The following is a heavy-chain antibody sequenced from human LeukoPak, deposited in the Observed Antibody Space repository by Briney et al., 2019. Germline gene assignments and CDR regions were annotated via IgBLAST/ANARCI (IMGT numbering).Heavy chain of an antibody. D-gene: IGHD3-3*01. V-gene: IGHV4-30-2*01. CDR3: ARHLIFGVVIIFPSDYNWFDP. Sequence: PSQTLSLTCTVSGGSISSGGYYWSWIRQPPGKGLEWIGYIYHSGSTYYNPSLKSRVTISVDRSKNQFSLKLSSVTAADTAVYYCARHLIFGVVIIFPSDYNWFDPWGQGTLVTVSS. CDR1: GGSISSGGYY. CDR2: IYHSGST. J-gene: IGHJ5*02.